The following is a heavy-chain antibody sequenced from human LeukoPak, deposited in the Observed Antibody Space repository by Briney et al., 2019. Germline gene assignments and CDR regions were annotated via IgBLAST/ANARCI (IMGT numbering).Heavy chain of an antibody. D-gene: IGHD6-13*01. J-gene: IGHJ4*02. V-gene: IGHV3-30*02. CDR3: AKLAAGTGNC. CDR2: IQYDGSNK. Sequence: GGSLRLSCAASGFIFSSYDMHWVRQAPGKGLEWVAFIQYDGSNKYYADSVKGRFTISRDNSKNTLYLQMNSLRAEDTAMYYCAKLAAGTGNCWGQGTLVTVSS. CDR1: GFIFSSYD.